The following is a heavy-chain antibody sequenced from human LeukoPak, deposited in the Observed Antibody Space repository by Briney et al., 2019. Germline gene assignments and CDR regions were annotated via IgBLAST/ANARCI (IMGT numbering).Heavy chain of an antibody. Sequence: SETLSLTCAVYGGSFSSYYWGWIRQPPGKGLEWIGSIYYSGSTYYNPSLKSRVTISVDTSKNQFSLMVNSVTAADTAVYYCARESRRIAAAGPSYYMDVWGRGTTVTVSS. J-gene: IGHJ6*03. D-gene: IGHD6-13*01. V-gene: IGHV4-39*07. CDR2: IYYSGST. CDR3: ARESRRIAAAGPSYYMDV. CDR1: GGSFSSYY.